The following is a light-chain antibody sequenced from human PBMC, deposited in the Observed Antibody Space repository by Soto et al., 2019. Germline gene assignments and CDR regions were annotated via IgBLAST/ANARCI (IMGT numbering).Light chain of an antibody. CDR1: QSVSSN. CDR3: QQYNNWPFT. J-gene: IGKJ3*01. Sequence: EIVMTQSPATLSVSPGERATLSCRASQSVSSNLAWYQQKPGQAPRLLIYGASTRATGIPARFSGSGSGTEFTLTISSLQSEDFAVYYCQQYNNWPFTFGPGPEVDIK. CDR2: GAS. V-gene: IGKV3-15*01.